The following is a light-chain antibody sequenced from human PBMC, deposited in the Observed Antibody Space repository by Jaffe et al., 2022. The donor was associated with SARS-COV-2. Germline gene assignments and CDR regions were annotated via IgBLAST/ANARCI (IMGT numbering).Light chain of an antibody. CDR3: QTWDSSTVL. CDR2: QDT. J-gene: IGLJ2*01. V-gene: IGLV3-1*01. CDR1: NLGNKF. Sequence: SYEVTQPPSVSVSPGQTASITCSGNNLGNKFTSWYQQKPGQSPVLVIYQDTKRPSGIPERFSGSNSGNTATLTISGTQAVDEADYYCQTWDSSTVLFGGGTKLTVL.